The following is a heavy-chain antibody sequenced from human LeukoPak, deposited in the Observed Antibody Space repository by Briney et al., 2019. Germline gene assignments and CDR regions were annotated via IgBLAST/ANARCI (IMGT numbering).Heavy chain of an antibody. CDR2: FDPEDGET. V-gene: IGHV1-24*01. Sequence: GASVKVSCKVSGYTLTELSMHWVRQAPGKGLEWMGGFDPEDGETIYAQKFQGRVTMTEDTSTDTAYMELSSLRSEDTAVYYCATKSTRGYYGSGSYVYYGMDVWGQGTTVTVSS. J-gene: IGHJ6*02. CDR1: GYTLTELS. CDR3: ATKSTRGYYGSGSYVYYGMDV. D-gene: IGHD3-10*01.